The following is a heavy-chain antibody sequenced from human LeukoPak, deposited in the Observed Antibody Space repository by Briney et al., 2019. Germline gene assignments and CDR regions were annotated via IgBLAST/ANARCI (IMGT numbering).Heavy chain of an antibody. V-gene: IGHV4-30-4*01. CDR3: ARAVVWGSYRPLDY. J-gene: IGHJ4*02. CDR1: GGSISSGDYY. Sequence: PSQTLSLTCTVSGGSISSGDYYWSWIRQPPGKGLEWMGYIYYSGSTYYNPSLKSRVTISVDTSKNQFSLKLSSVTAADTAVYYCARAVVWGSYRPLDYWGQGTLVTVSS. CDR2: IYYSGST. D-gene: IGHD3-16*02.